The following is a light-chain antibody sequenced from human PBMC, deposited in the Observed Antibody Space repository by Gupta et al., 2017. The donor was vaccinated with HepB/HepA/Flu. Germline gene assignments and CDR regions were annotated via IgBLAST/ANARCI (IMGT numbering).Light chain of an antibody. CDR3: SSYTSSSGYV. V-gene: IGLV2-14*03. CDR1: INDVGRYNF. CDR2: DVT. Sequence: QSALTQPASVSGSPGQSITLSCTGTINDVGRYNFVSWYRQYSGKAPKLIIYDVTNRPSGVSSRFSGSKSGSTASLNXSXLQAEDXADYYCSSYTSSSGYVFGTGTQVTVL. J-gene: IGLJ1*01.